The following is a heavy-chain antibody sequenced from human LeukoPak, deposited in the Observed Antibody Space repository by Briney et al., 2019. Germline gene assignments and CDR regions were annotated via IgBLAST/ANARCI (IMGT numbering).Heavy chain of an antibody. D-gene: IGHD3-3*01. Sequence: TSETLSLTCAVSGYSISSGYYWGWIRQPPGKGLEWIGRIYHSGSTYYNPSLKSRVTISVATSKNPFSLKLSSLTAADTALYYWARAAPGKIFGVVIILFDYWGQGTLVTVSS. CDR2: IYHSGST. CDR1: GYSISSGYY. CDR3: ARAAPGKIFGVVIILFDY. V-gene: IGHV4-38-2*01. J-gene: IGHJ4*02.